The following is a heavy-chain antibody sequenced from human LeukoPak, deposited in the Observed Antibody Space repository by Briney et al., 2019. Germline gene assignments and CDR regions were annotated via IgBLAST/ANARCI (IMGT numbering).Heavy chain of an antibody. D-gene: IGHD6-13*01. CDR2: IHHSGSTY. J-gene: IGHJ4*02. CDR1: GGSISSGDYY. V-gene: IGHV4-30-4*01. CDR3: VRDRSRPNPFFDS. Sequence: LRLSCTVSGGSISSGDYYWSWIRQPPGKGLEWIGYIHHSGSTYYYNPSLKSRVTMSVDTSKNQFSLKLSSVGAADTAVYYCVRDRSRPNPFFDSWGQGTLVTVPS.